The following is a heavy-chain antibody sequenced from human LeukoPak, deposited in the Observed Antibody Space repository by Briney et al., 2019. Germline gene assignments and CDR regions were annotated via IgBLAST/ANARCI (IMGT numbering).Heavy chain of an antibody. CDR1: GFTVSSNY. CDR3: ARFVSRNGMDV. V-gene: IGHV3-66*01. J-gene: IGHJ6*02. D-gene: IGHD3-16*02. Sequence: GGSLRLSCAASGFTVSSNYMSWVRQAPGKGLEWGSVIYSGGSTYYADSVKGRFTISRDNSKNTLYLQMNSLRAEDTAVYYCARFVSRNGMDVWGQGTTVTVSS. CDR2: IYSGGST.